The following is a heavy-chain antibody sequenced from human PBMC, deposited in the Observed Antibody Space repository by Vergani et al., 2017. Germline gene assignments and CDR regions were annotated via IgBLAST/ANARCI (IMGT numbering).Heavy chain of an antibody. Sequence: QVQLQESGPGLVKPSQTLSLTCTVSGGSISSGSYYWSWIRQPAGKGLGWIGRIDTSGSTNYNPSLKSRVTIPVDTSKNQFSLKVISVTAADTAVYYCTRCVNYDDNNWFDPWDQGTLVTFSS. CDR2: IDTSGST. V-gene: IGHV4-61*02. CDR3: TRCVNYDDNNWFDP. J-gene: IGHJ5*02. D-gene: IGHD4-17*01. CDR1: GGSISSGSYY.